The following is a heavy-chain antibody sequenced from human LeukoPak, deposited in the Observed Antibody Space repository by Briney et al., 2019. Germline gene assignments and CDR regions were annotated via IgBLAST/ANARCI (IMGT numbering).Heavy chain of an antibody. D-gene: IGHD5-24*01. CDR1: GGTFISYA. J-gene: IGHJ4*02. CDR3: ARGPITTRSHFDY. V-gene: IGHV1-69*13. CDR2: IIPIFATA. Sequence: ASVKVSCKAPGGTFISYAISWVRQAPGQGLEWMGGIIPIFATANYAQKFQGRVTITADESTSTAYMELSSLRSEDTAVYYCARGPITTRSHFDYWGQGTLVTVSS.